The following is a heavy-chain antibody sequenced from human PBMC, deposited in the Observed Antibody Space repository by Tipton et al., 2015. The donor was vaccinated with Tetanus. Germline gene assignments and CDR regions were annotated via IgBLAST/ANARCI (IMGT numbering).Heavy chain of an antibody. CDR1: GGSISSDGAY. CDR3: ARGRDGYNYPFDY. D-gene: IGHD5-24*01. Sequence: TLSLTCTVSGGSISSDGAYWSWIRQPPGNGLEWIGYIYNSGNTNYNPSLKSRVTISVDTSKNQFSLKLNSVTAADTAVYYCARGRDGYNYPFDYWGQGTLVIVSS. CDR2: IYNSGNT. V-gene: IGHV4-61*08. J-gene: IGHJ4*02.